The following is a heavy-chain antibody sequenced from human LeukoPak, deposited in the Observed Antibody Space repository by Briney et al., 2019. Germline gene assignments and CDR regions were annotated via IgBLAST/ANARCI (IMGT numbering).Heavy chain of an antibody. D-gene: IGHD2/OR15-2a*01. Sequence: SQTLSLTCTVSGGSISSGGYYWSWIRQHPGKGLEWIGYIYYSGSTYYYPSLKSRVTISVDTSKNQFSLKLSSVTAADTAVYYCAREPLTSFRYYYYYGMDVWGQGTTVTVSS. CDR3: AREPLTSFRYYYYYGMDV. CDR1: GGSISSGGYY. CDR2: IYYSGST. J-gene: IGHJ6*02. V-gene: IGHV4-31*03.